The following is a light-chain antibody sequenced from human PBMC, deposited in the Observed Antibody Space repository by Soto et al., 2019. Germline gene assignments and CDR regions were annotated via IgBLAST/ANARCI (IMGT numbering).Light chain of an antibody. CDR1: QSVRGN. Sequence: EVVLTKSPGTLSVSPGERVTLSCRASQSVRGNLAWYQQKPGQAPRLVMHDSSSRATGIPARFSGSGSGTEFALTISGVQSEDFAVYYCQQYNHWTQLTFGGGTRVEIK. J-gene: IGKJ4*01. CDR2: DSS. CDR3: QQYNHWTQLT. V-gene: IGKV3-15*01.